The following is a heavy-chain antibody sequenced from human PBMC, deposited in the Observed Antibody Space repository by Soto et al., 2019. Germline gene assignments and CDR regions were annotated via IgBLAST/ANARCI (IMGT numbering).Heavy chain of an antibody. V-gene: IGHV3-30*04. CDR1: GSTFSSWI. CDR3: AREGGSSGRAGIFDH. J-gene: IGHJ4*02. D-gene: IGHD6-19*01. Sequence: GGSLRLSCETSGSTFSSWIMHWVRQAPGKGLEWVAVISHDGSQKTYADSVKGRLTISRDNSENTLYLQVNTLKPEDTAVYFCAREGGSSGRAGIFDHWGQGTLVTVSS. CDR2: ISHDGSQK.